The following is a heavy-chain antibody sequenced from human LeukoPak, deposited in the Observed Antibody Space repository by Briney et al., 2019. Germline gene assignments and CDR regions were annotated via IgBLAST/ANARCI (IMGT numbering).Heavy chain of an antibody. V-gene: IGHV4-39*01. CDR1: GGSISSYY. Sequence: SETLSLTCTVSGGSISSYYWGWFRQPPGKGLEWIGSIYYSGSTYYNPSLKSRVTISVDTSKNQFSLKLSSVTAADTAVYYCARPESGTYVARAFDIWGRGTMVNVSS. CDR2: IYYSGST. CDR3: ARPESGTYVARAFDI. J-gene: IGHJ3*02. D-gene: IGHD1-26*01.